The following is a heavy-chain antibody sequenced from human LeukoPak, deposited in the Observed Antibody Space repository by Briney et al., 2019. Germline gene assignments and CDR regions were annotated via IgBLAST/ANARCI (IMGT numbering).Heavy chain of an antibody. CDR2: MSPNSGNT. CDR3: ARANPLWMATMDFDY. V-gene: IGHV1-8*01. Sequence: GASVKVSCKASGGTFSTYAISWVRQAPGQGLEWMGWMSPNSGNTGYAQKFQGRVTMTRSTSISTAYMELSSLRSEDTAVYYCARANPLWMATMDFDYWGLGTLVTVSS. CDR1: GGTFSTYA. D-gene: IGHD5-24*01. J-gene: IGHJ4*02.